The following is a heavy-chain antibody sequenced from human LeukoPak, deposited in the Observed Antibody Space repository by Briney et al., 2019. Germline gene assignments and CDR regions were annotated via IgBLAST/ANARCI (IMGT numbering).Heavy chain of an antibody. V-gene: IGHV3-9*01. Sequence: GGSLRHSCAASGFTFDDYAMHWVRQAPGKGLEWVSGISWNSGSIGYADSVKGRFTISRDNSKNTLYLQMNSLRAEDTAVYYCARAPYNWGYFDYWGQGTLVTVSS. J-gene: IGHJ4*02. CDR2: ISWNSGSI. D-gene: IGHD1-1*01. CDR3: ARAPYNWGYFDY. CDR1: GFTFDDYA.